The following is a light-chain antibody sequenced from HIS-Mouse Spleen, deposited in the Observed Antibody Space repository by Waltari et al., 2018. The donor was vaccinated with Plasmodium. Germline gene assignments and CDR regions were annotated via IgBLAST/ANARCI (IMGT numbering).Light chain of an antibody. J-gene: IGLJ2*01. Sequence: QSALTQPPSASGSPGQSVTISCTGTSSDVGGYNYVSWYQQHPGKAPQLMIYAVSKRPSGGPERFSGSKSGNTASLTVSGLQAEDEADYYCSSYAGSNNLVFGGGTKLTVL. CDR3: SSYAGSNNLV. V-gene: IGLV2-8*01. CDR1: SSDVGGYNY. CDR2: AVS.